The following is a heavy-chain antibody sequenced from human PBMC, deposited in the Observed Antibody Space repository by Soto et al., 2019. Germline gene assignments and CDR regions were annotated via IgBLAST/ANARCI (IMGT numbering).Heavy chain of an antibody. Sequence: ASVKVSCKASGYTFTSYYMHWVRQAPGQGLEWMGMINPSCGSASYAQKFQGRVTITTDASTSTAYMELSSLRSEDTAVYYCARDRYCTNGVCSLGPFDYWGQGTLVTVSS. CDR3: ARDRYCTNGVCSLGPFDY. J-gene: IGHJ4*02. CDR1: GYTFTSYY. D-gene: IGHD2-8*01. CDR2: INPSCGSA. V-gene: IGHV1-46*01.